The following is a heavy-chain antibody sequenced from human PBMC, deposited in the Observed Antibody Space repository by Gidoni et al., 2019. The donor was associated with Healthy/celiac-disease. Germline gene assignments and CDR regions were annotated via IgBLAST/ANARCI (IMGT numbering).Heavy chain of an antibody. V-gene: IGHV4-39*01. D-gene: IGHD5-12*01. Sequence: QLQLQESGPGLVKPSETLSLTCTVSGGSISSSSYYWGWIRPPPGKGLGWIGSIYYSGSTYYNPSLKSRVTISVVTSKNQFSLKLSSVTAADTAVYYCARGKGGYSGYDRVYYFDYWGQGTLVTVSS. CDR2: IYYSGST. J-gene: IGHJ4*02. CDR3: ARGKGGYSGYDRVYYFDY. CDR1: GGSISSSSYY.